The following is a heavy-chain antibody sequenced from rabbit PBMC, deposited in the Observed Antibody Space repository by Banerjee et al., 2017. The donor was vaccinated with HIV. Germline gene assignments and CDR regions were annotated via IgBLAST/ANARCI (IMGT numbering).Heavy chain of an antibody. Sequence: QEQLEESGGGLVKPEGSLTLTCKASGFSFSDNYMCWVRQAPGKGLEWIACIYNGDGSTYYASWAKGRFTISKTSSTTVTLQMTSLTAADTATYFCARRADYAFKLWGQGTLVTVS. J-gene: IGHJ4*01. CDR1: GFSFSDNY. D-gene: IGHD2-1*01. CDR2: IYNGDGST. V-gene: IGHV1S45*01. CDR3: ARRADYAFKL.